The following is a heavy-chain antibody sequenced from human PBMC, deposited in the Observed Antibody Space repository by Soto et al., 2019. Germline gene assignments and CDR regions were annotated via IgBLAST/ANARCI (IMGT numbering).Heavy chain of an antibody. CDR1: RFTFSTYE. J-gene: IGHJ4*02. CDR3: VRYCSTTLCNGVATRSFDY. D-gene: IGHD2-2*01. CDR2: ISTSGSTV. Sequence: GGSLRLSCAPSRFTFSTYEMNWVRQAPGKGLEWVSYISTSGSTVYYADSVKGRFTISRDNTRHSLYLQMYSLRDEDTALYYCVRYCSTTLCNGVATRSFDYWGQGTLVTVSS. V-gene: IGHV3-48*03.